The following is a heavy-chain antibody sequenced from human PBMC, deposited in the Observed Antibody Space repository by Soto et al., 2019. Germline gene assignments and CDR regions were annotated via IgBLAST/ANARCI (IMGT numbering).Heavy chain of an antibody. D-gene: IGHD5-12*01. CDR3: ARVAFQVNGFDP. J-gene: IGHJ5*02. V-gene: IGHV1-69*02. CDR2: IIPILGIA. Sequence: ASVKVSCKASGGTFSSYTISWVRQAPGQGLEWMGRIIPILGIANYAQKFQGRVTITADKSTSTAYMELSSLRSEDTAVYYCARVAFQVNGFDPWGQGTLVTVSS. CDR1: GGTFSSYT.